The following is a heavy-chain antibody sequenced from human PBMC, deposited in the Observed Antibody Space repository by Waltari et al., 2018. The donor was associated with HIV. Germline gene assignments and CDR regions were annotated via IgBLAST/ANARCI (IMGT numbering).Heavy chain of an antibody. D-gene: IGHD6-6*01. J-gene: IGHJ5*02. CDR2: ISSSGNFK. V-gene: IGHV3-21*01. CDR3: ARDSRGSTWSLNWFDP. CDR1: GFFFNGYS. Sequence: EVHLVESGGGPVTPGESPRLPCVRSGFFFNGYSMNVVRQAPGKVPEWVSSISSSGNFKHYADSVKGRFTISRDNAENSLYLQMNGLRAEDTAIYYCARDSRGSTWSLNWFDPWGQGTLVTVSS.